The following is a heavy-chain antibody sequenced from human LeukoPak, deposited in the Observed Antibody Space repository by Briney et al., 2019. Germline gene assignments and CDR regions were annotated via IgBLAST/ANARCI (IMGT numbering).Heavy chain of an antibody. V-gene: IGHV3-48*01. CDR3: AKDRETTASGTFDY. J-gene: IGHJ4*02. CDR2: ISSGSSTI. D-gene: IGHD6-13*01. CDR1: GFTFSSYS. Sequence: GGSLRLSCAASGFTFSSYSMNWVRQAPGKGLEWVSYISSGSSTIYYADSVKGRFTISRDNAKNSLCLQMNSLRAEDTGVYYCAKDRETTASGTFDYWGQGTLVTVSS.